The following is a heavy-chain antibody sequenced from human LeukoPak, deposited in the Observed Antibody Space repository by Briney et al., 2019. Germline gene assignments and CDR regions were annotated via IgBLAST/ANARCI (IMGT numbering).Heavy chain of an antibody. J-gene: IGHJ3*02. CDR3: ARGYSSSTSCYRDASDI. CDR2: IIPILGIA. D-gene: IGHD2-2*01. CDR1: GGTFSSYT. V-gene: IGHV1-69*02. Sequence: ASVKVSCXASGGTFSSYTISWVRLAPGQGLEWMGRIIPILGIANYAQKFQGRVTITADKSTSTAYMELSSLRSEDTAVYYCARGYSSSTSCYRDASDIWGQGTMVTVSS.